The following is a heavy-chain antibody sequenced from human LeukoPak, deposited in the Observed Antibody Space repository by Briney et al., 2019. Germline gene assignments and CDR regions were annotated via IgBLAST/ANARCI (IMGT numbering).Heavy chain of an antibody. J-gene: IGHJ5*02. V-gene: IGHV3-74*03. CDR2: ISPDGSTT. CDR3: AREINKWFDP. Sequence: GGSLRLSCAASGFTFSSHWMHWVRQAPGKGLVWVSRISPDGSTTKNADSVKGRFTISRDNARSTLFLQLNSLGAEDTAVYYCAREINKWFDPWGQGTLVTVSS. CDR1: GFTFSSHW.